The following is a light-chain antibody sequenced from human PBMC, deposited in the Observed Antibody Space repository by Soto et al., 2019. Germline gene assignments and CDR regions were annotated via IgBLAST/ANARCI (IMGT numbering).Light chain of an antibody. J-gene: IGKJ1*01. Sequence: DIQMTQSPSSLSASVGDRVTITCRASQSIVTYLNWYLQKPGKAPKLLIYAASNLQSGVPSRFSGSGSGTDFTRTISSLQPEDFATYYCLHSYSTPPWMFGQVTKVEIK. CDR2: AAS. V-gene: IGKV1-39*01. CDR3: LHSYSTPPWM. CDR1: QSIVTY.